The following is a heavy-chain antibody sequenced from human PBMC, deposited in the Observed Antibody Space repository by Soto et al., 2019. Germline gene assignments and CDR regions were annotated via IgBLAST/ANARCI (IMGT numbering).Heavy chain of an antibody. D-gene: IGHD1-1*01. Sequence: QVQLQESGPGLVKPSETLSLTCTVSGGSISSYYWSWIRQSPGKGLEWIGYISYSGSTEYNPSLTGRVPISVDTSKNQASRTLSPLTSADTAVYYCARHLSTTAAPLPFAYWGQGTLVTVSS. J-gene: IGHJ4*02. CDR1: GGSISSYY. CDR2: ISYSGST. CDR3: ARHLSTTAAPLPFAY. V-gene: IGHV4-59*08.